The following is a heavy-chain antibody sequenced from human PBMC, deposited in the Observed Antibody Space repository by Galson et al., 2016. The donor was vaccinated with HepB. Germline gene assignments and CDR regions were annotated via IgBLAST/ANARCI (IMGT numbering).Heavy chain of an antibody. CDR1: GFTSSHYD. CDR3: VRATVGFSCYDSGMDV. CDR2: IGSDGDT. Sequence: SLRLSCAASGFTSSHYDMHWVRLVAGRGLEWVSAIGSDGDTYYPGSVKGRSTVSRENAKNSLYLQMNNLRAGDTAVYYCVRATVGFSCYDSGMDVWGQGSTVTVSS. V-gene: IGHV3-13*01. D-gene: IGHD5-12*01. J-gene: IGHJ6*02.